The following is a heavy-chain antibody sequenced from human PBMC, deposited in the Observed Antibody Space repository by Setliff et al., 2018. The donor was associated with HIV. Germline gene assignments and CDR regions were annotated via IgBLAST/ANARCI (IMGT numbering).Heavy chain of an antibody. D-gene: IGHD3-3*02. Sequence: GGSLRLSCAASGFTFRSYAMSWVRQAPGKGLEWVSLISGSGISTHYAYSVKGRFSMSRDNSKNTLSLQMNSLRAEDTAVYYCAKGLSAFPPHGGFDKWGQGTMVTVSS. V-gene: IGHV3-23*01. CDR2: ISGSGIST. CDR3: AKGLSAFPPHGGFDK. J-gene: IGHJ3*02. CDR1: GFTFRSYA.